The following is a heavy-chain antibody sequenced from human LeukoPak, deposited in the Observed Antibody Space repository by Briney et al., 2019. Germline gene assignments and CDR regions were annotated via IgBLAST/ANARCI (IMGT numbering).Heavy chain of an antibody. V-gene: IGHV4-31*03. CDR1: SGSISSCGYY. CDR2: IYYSGST. CDR3: ARSGQNYYDSSGYHDAFDI. Sequence: SETLSLTCTVSSGSISSCGYYWSWIRQDPGTGLEWIGYIYYSGSTYYNPSLKSRVTISVDTSKNQFSLKLSSVTAADTAVYYCARSGQNYYDSSGYHDAFDIWGQGTMVTVSS. J-gene: IGHJ3*02. D-gene: IGHD3-22*01.